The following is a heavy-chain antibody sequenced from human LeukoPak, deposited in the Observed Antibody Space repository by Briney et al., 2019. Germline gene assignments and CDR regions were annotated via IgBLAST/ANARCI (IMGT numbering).Heavy chain of an antibody. V-gene: IGHV4-39*07. Sequence: PSESLSLTCTVSGGSMSSSSYYWGWIRQPPGKGLEWIGSIYYSGSTYYNPSLKSRVTISVDTSKKQFSLKLSSVTAADTAVYYCARARSQWLVGATIRGDNPPYYFDYWGQGTLVTVSS. CDR2: IYYSGST. CDR1: GGSMSSSSYY. D-gene: IGHD6-19*01. CDR3: ARARSQWLVGATIRGDNPPYYFDY. J-gene: IGHJ4*02.